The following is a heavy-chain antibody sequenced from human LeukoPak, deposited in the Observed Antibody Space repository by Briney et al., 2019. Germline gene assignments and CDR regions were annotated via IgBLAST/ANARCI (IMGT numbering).Heavy chain of an antibody. CDR2: IIPIFGTA. Sequence: ASVKVSCKASGGTFSSYAISWVRQAPGQGLEWMGGIIPIFGTANYAQKFQGRVTITTDESTSTAYMELSSPRSEDTAVYYCARDARGYSYGSRHYYYYMDVWGKGTTVTVSS. CDR3: ARDARGYSYGSRHYYYYMDV. D-gene: IGHD5-18*01. V-gene: IGHV1-69*05. CDR1: GGTFSSYA. J-gene: IGHJ6*03.